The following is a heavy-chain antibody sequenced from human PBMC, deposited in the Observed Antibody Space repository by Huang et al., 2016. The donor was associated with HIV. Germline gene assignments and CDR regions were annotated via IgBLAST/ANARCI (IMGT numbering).Heavy chain of an antibody. J-gene: IGHJ3*02. CDR1: GYSFGSYW. Sequence: EVQLVQSGAEVKKPGESLKISCQGSGYSFGSYWIGWVRQMPGKGLEWMGIIYPGESATRYSPSFQGQVTISADKSISTAYLQWSSLKASDTAMYYCARSMNSGRGAFDIWGQGTMVTVSS. V-gene: IGHV5-51*03. D-gene: IGHD6-13*01. CDR3: ARSMNSGRGAFDI. CDR2: IYPGESAT.